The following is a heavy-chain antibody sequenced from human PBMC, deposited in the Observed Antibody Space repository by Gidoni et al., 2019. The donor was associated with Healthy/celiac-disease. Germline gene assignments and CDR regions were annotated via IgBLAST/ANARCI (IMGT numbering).Heavy chain of an antibody. CDR3: ARGLRPFDY. V-gene: IGHV4-34*01. Sequence: QVQLQQWGAGLLKPSETLSLTCAVYGGSFCGYYWSWIRQPPGKGLEWIGEINHSGSTNYNPSLKSRVTISVDTSKNQFSLKLSSVTAADTAVYYCARGLRPFDYWGQGTLVTVSS. CDR2: INHSGST. CDR1: GGSFCGYY. J-gene: IGHJ4*02. D-gene: IGHD6-6*01.